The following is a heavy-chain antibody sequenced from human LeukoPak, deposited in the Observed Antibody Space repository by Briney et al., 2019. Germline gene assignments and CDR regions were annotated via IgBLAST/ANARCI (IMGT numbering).Heavy chain of an antibody. CDR2: IYYSGST. CDR1: GGSFSPHY. Sequence: SETLSLTCTVSGGSFSPHYWIWIRQPPGKGLEWIGYIYYSGSTNYNPSLRSRVTISVDTSKNLFSLRLSSVTAADTAVYYCARERAVTTYYYFDYWGQGTLVTVSS. V-gene: IGHV4-59*11. CDR3: ARERAVTTYYYFDY. D-gene: IGHD4-17*01. J-gene: IGHJ4*02.